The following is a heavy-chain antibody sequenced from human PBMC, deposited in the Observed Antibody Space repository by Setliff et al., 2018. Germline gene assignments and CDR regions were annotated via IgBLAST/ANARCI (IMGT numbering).Heavy chain of an antibody. J-gene: IGHJ5*02. D-gene: IGHD1-26*01. CDR2: IQKSGGT. CDR3: ARDNTILGATDH. V-gene: IGHV4-4*08. CDR1: GVSISSYY. Sequence: PSETLSLTCNVSGVSISSYYWSWIRQPPGKGLESIGYIQKSGGTNYNPALNSRVTISVDTSTNQFSLRLTSLTAADTAVYFCARDNTILGATDHWGQGTLVTVSS.